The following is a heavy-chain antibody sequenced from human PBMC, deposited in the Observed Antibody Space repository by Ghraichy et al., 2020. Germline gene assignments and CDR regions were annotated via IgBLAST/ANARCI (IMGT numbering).Heavy chain of an antibody. V-gene: IGHV4-34*01. D-gene: IGHD2-15*01. Sequence: SETLSLTCAVYGGSFSGYYWSWIRQPPGKGLEWIGEINHSGSTNYNPSLKSRVTISVDTSKNQFSLKLSSVTAADTAVYYCARMLVGYCSGGSCRYFDYWGQGTLVTVSS. J-gene: IGHJ4*02. CDR2: INHSGST. CDR1: GGSFSGYY. CDR3: ARMLVGYCSGGSCRYFDY.